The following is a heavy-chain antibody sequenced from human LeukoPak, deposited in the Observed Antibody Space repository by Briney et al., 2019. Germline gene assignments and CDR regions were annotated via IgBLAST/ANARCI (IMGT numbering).Heavy chain of an antibody. V-gene: IGHV4-61*01. CDR3: ARDVGYSSGWYRPFHFDY. CDR2: IYYSGST. Sequence: SETLSLTCTVSGDSISSSLYYWSWIRQPPGKGLEWVGYIYYSGSTNYNPSLKSRVTISVDTSKNQFSLKLSSVTAADTAVYYCARDVGYSSGWYRPFHFDYWGQGTLVTVSS. D-gene: IGHD6-19*01. CDR1: GDSISSSLYY. J-gene: IGHJ4*02.